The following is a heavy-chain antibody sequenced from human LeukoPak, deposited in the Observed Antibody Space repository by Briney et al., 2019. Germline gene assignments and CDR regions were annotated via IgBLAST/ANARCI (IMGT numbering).Heavy chain of an antibody. CDR1: GFAFSSYE. V-gene: IGHV3-48*03. J-gene: IGHJ5*02. CDR2: ISSSGTTR. D-gene: IGHD3-16*02. Sequence: SGGSLRLSCAASGFAFSSYEMNWVRQAPGKGLEWLSYISSSGTTRYYADSVKGRFTISRDNADNSLYLQMNSLKAEDTAGYYFARVIDFNWFDPWGQGTPVTVSS. CDR3: ARVIDFNWFDP.